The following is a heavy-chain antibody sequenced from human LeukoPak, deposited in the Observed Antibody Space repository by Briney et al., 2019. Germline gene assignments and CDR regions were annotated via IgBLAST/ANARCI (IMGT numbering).Heavy chain of an antibody. CDR2: IIASGGST. CDR3: AKADGYSYGRYYFDY. CDR1: GFTFSSFA. J-gene: IGHJ4*02. V-gene: IGHV3-23*01. Sequence: GGSLRLSCAASGFTFSSFAMNWVRQAPGKGLEWVSGIIASGGSTYYADPVKGRFTISRDNSKNTLYLQMNSLRAEDTAVYYCAKADGYSYGRYYFDYWGQGTLVTVSS. D-gene: IGHD5-18*01.